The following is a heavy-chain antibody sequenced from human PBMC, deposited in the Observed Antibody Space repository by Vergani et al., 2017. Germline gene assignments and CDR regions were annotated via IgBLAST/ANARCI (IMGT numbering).Heavy chain of an antibody. J-gene: IGHJ3*02. CDR3: ARPSAPGDYDALDI. Sequence: QVHLVESGGGVVQPGRSLRLSWVVSGFTSSYYGMHWVRQAPGKGLEGVAVISYDGTQKYYADSVKGRFTISRDNSKSTLYLQMNSMRTEDTAVYYCARPSAPGDYDALDIWGQGTMVTVSS. CDR1: GFTSSYYG. V-gene: IGHV3-30*03. CDR2: ISYDGTQK. D-gene: IGHD4-17*01.